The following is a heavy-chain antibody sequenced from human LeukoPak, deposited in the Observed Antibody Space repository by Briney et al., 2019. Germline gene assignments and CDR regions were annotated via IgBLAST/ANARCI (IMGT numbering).Heavy chain of an antibody. Sequence: GSLRLSCAASGLTFSTYAMTWVRQAPEKGLEWLSGISGSGGITYYADSVKGRFTISRDNSKNTLYLQMNSLGAEDTAVYYCAMSGSYEGRLDYWGQGTLVTVSS. CDR3: AMSGSYEGRLDY. CDR1: GLTFSTYA. J-gene: IGHJ4*02. V-gene: IGHV3-23*01. CDR2: ISGSGGIT. D-gene: IGHD1-26*01.